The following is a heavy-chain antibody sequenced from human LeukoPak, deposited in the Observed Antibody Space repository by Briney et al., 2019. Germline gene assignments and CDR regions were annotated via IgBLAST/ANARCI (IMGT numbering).Heavy chain of an antibody. J-gene: IGHJ4*02. CDR3: AREDFGYGSGSFDY. D-gene: IGHD3-10*01. V-gene: IGHV4-30-4*08. CDR1: GGSISSGDYY. Sequence: PSETLSLTCTVSGGSISSGDYYWSWIRQPPGKGLEWIGYIYYSGSTYYNPSLKSRVTISVDTSKNQFSLKLSSVTAADTAVYYCAREDFGYGSGSFDYWGQGTLVTVSS. CDR2: IYYSGST.